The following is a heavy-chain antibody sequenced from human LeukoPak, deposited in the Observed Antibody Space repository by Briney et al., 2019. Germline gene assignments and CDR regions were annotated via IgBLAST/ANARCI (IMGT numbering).Heavy chain of an antibody. V-gene: IGHV1-2*02. CDR3: ARLAQGYYYYMDV. J-gene: IGHJ6*03. CDR1: GYTFTGYY. CDR2: IKPNSGGT. Sequence: ASVKVSCKASGYTFTGYYMHWVRQAPGQGLEWMGWIKPNSGGTNYAQKLQGRVTMTTDTSTSTAYMELRSLRSDDTAVYYCARLAQGYYYYMDVWGKGTTVTISS.